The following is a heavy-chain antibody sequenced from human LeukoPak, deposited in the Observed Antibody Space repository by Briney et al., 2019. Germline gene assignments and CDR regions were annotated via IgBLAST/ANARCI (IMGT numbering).Heavy chain of an antibody. CDR3: ARTSGSSWYRGRYYFDY. J-gene: IGHJ4*02. CDR1: GGPISRYY. D-gene: IGHD6-13*01. Sequence: SETLSLTCTVSGGPISRYYWSWIRQPPGKGLEWIGYFYYSGSTNYNPSLKSRVTISVDTSKNQFSLKLSSVTAADTAVYYCARTSGSSWYRGRYYFDYWGQGTLVTVSS. CDR2: FYYSGST. V-gene: IGHV4-59*01.